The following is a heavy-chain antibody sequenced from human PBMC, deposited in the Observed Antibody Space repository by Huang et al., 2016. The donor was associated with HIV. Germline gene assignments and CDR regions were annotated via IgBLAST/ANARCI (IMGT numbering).Heavy chain of an antibody. J-gene: IGHJ6*03. CDR1: GFSFTSYD. CDR2: VSNDGNEK. CDR3: LPAGHVSHYYYMDV. Sequence: QGQLVESGGGVVQSGRSLRLSCAASGFSFTSYDMQWVRQVPGKGLDGVSFVSNDGNEKYYADSVKGRFTISRDNFKNTLYLQMNSLRTGDTAVYFCLPAGHVSHYYYMDVLGKGTTVIVSS. V-gene: IGHV3-30*03.